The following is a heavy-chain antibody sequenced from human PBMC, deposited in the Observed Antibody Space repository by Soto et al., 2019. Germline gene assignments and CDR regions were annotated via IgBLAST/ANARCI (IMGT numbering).Heavy chain of an antibody. J-gene: IGHJ6*02. D-gene: IGHD3-3*01. CDR2: ISYDGSNK. Sequence: QVQLVESGGGVVQPGRSLRLSCAASGFTFSSYGMHWVRQAPGKGLEWVAVISYDGSNKYYADSVKGRFTISRDNYKNPLYLEMNSLRVEDTAVYYCAKDRRFLEWLQYYYYYCMDVWGQGTTVTVSS. V-gene: IGHV3-30*18. CDR1: GFTFSSYG. CDR3: AKDRRFLEWLQYYYYYCMDV.